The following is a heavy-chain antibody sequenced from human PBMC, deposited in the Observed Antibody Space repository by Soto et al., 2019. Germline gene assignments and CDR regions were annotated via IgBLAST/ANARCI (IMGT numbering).Heavy chain of an antibody. V-gene: IGHV4-34*01. Sequence: SETLSLTCAVYGGSFSGYYWSWIRPPPGKGLEWIGEVNHSGSTNYNPSLKSRVTISVDTSKNQFSLKLSSVTAADTAVYYCARHQSHSSSYVDPWGQGTLVTVSS. D-gene: IGHD6-13*01. CDR2: VNHSGST. CDR1: GGSFSGYY. CDR3: ARHQSHSSSYVDP. J-gene: IGHJ5*02.